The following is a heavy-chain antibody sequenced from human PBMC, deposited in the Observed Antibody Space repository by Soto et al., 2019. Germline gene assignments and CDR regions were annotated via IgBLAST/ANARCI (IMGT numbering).Heavy chain of an antibody. CDR1: GGSISSYY. CDR3: ARHVHLPLAGTGFAS. CDR2: IYHSGST. Sequence: SETLSLTCTVSGGSISSYYWSWIRQTAGKGLEWLAYIYHSGSTNYNPSLKGRVTISIDTSRNQFSLKLSSVTATDTAVYYCARHVHLPLAGTGFASWGRGPLVIVSS. V-gene: IGHV4-59*08. D-gene: IGHD6-19*01. J-gene: IGHJ4*02.